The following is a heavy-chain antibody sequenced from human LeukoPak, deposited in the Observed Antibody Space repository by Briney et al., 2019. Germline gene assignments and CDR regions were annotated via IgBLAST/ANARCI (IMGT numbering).Heavy chain of an antibody. J-gene: IGHJ6*02. CDR2: IKEDGSVK. V-gene: IGHV3-7*01. CDR1: GFTFSIYW. Sequence: PGGSLRLSCAASGFTFSIYWMTWVRQAPGKGLEWVANIKEDGSVKYYVDSVKGRFTISRDNAKKSLYLQMNNLRGEDTAAYFCARRWKLSLDVWGQGTPVTVSS. CDR3: ARRWKLSLDV. D-gene: IGHD5-24*01.